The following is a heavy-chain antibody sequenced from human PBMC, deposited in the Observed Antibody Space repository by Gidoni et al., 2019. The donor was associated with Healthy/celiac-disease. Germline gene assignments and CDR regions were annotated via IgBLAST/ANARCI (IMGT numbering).Heavy chain of an antibody. CDR1: GGSISSRNW. V-gene: IGHV4-4*02. J-gene: IGHJ4*02. CDR2: IYHSGST. CDR3: ARDLTGKVYFDY. Sequence: QVQLQESCPGLVKPSGTLSLTCAFPGGSISSRNWWSWVRQPPGKGLEWIGEIYHSGSTNYNPSLKSRVTISVDKSKNQFSLKLSSVTAADTAVYYCARDLTGKVYFDYWGQGTLVTVSS.